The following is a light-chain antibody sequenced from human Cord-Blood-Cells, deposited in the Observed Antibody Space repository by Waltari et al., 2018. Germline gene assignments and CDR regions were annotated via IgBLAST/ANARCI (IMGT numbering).Light chain of an antibody. V-gene: IGLV2-14*03. Sequence: QSALTQPASVSGSPGQSITISCTGTRSDVGGYNYVSWYQQHPGKAPNLMIYDVSNRPSGVSNRFSGSKSSNTASLTISGLQAEDEADYYCSSYTSSSTWVFGGGTKLTVL. CDR2: DVS. CDR1: RSDVGGYNY. J-gene: IGLJ3*02. CDR3: SSYTSSSTWV.